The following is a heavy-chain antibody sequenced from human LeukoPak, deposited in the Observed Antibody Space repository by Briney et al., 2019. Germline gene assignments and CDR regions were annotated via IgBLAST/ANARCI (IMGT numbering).Heavy chain of an antibody. D-gene: IGHD6-19*01. V-gene: IGHV1-8*01. CDR2: MNPNSGNT. CDR1: GYTFTSYE. J-gene: IGHJ6*02. Sequence: ASVKVSCKASGYTFTSYEINWVRQATGQGLEWMGWMNPNSGNTGYAQKFQGRVTMTRNTSISTAYMELSSLRSEDTAVYYYARWGWSERGYYYGMDVWGQGTTVTVSS. CDR3: ARWGWSERGYYYGMDV.